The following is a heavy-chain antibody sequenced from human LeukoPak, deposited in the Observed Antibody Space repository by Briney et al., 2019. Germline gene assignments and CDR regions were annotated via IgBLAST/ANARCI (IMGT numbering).Heavy chain of an antibody. CDR3: AKDRSSAWNCFDS. V-gene: IGHV1-2*02. CDR1: GYTFTGYY. D-gene: IGHD6-19*01. J-gene: IGHJ4*02. CDR2: INPNSGGT. Sequence: ASVKVSCKASGYTFTGYYMHWVRQAPGQGLEWMGWINPNSGGTNYAQKFQGRVTMTRDTSISTAYMELSRLRSDDTALYYCAKDRSSAWNCFDSWGQGTLVTVSS.